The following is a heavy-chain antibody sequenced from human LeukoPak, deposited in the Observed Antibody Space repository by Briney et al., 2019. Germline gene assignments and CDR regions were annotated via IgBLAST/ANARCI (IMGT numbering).Heavy chain of an antibody. V-gene: IGHV3-23*01. CDR3: AERGYNWKDAFDY. J-gene: IGHJ4*02. CDR1: GFTFSSYA. Sequence: GGSLRLSCAASGFTFSSYAMSWVRQAPGKGLVWVSGISGSGGSTYYADSVKGRFTISRDNSKNTLYLQMNSLRAEDTAEYYCAERGYNWKDAFDYWGQGTLVTVSS. CDR2: ISGSGGST. D-gene: IGHD1-1*01.